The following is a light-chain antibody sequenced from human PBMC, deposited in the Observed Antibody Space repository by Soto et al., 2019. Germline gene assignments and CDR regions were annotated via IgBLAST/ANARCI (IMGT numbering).Light chain of an antibody. V-gene: IGLV8-61*01. CDR3: ALFMDNGISV. CDR1: SGSVSTAHN. Sequence: QAVVTQESSFSVSPGGTVTLTCGLISGSVSTAHNPNWYQQTPGQAPRTLIYSTTTRSSGVPDRFSGSILGNKAALTITGAQADDESDYYCALFMDNGISVFGTGTKLTVL. CDR2: STT. J-gene: IGLJ1*01.